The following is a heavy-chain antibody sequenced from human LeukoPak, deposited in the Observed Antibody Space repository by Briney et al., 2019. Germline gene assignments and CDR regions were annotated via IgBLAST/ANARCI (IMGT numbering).Heavy chain of an antibody. Sequence: MSLRLSCAASGFTFFTYSMHWVRQAPGKGLEWLAVSSFDENNKYYADSVRGRFTISRDNSKNTVYLQMDSLRPEDTGIYYCAKDSYGGYNDFGIDSWGQGTLVSVSS. CDR1: GFTFFTYS. D-gene: IGHD5-12*01. J-gene: IGHJ4*02. CDR2: SSFDENNK. CDR3: AKDSYGGYNDFGIDS. V-gene: IGHV3-30*18.